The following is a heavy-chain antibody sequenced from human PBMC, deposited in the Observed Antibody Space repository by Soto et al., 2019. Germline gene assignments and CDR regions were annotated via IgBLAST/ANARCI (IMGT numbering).Heavy chain of an antibody. V-gene: IGHV3-7*03. Sequence: LRLSCAASGFTFSSYWMSWVRQAPGKGLEWVANIKQDGSEKYYVDSVKGRFTISRDNAKNSLYLQMNSLRAEDTAVYYCARECADGYDSSGYYPNWFDPWGQGTLVTVSS. CDR3: ARECADGYDSSGYYPNWFDP. J-gene: IGHJ5*02. D-gene: IGHD3-22*01. CDR1: GFTFSSYW. CDR2: IKQDGSEK.